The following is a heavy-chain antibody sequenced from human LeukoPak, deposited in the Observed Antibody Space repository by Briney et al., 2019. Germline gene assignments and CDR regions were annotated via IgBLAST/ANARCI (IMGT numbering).Heavy chain of an antibody. Sequence: SETLSLTCTVSGGSISNYYGNWIPQPPGKGLECIGYIYYTGSINYNPSLKSRVTMSVDTSKTQFSLKLNSVTATDTAVYYCARSAKSRYYFYGLDVWGQGTTVTVSS. CDR3: ARSAKSRYYFYGLDV. J-gene: IGHJ6*02. CDR2: IYYTGSI. D-gene: IGHD3-9*01. CDR1: GGSISNYY. V-gene: IGHV4-59*08.